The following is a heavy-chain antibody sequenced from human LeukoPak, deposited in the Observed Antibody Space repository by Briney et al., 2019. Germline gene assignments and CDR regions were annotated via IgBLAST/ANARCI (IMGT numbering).Heavy chain of an antibody. CDR2: IYPGDSDT. J-gene: IGHJ4*02. D-gene: IGHD1-26*01. V-gene: IGHV5-51*01. CDR1: GNIFTSHW. CDR3: ARAASWYSGSRGYFDY. Sequence: GESLKISCKGFGNIFTSHWIGWVRQMPGKGPEWMGIIYPGDSDTAYSPSFQGQVTISVDKSISTAYLQWSSLKASDTAIYYCARAASWYSGSRGYFDYWGQGTLVTVSS.